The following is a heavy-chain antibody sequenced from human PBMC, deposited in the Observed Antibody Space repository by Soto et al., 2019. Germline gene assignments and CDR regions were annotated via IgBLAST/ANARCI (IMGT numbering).Heavy chain of an antibody. CDR1: VGSISSGDYY. CDR2: IYYRGST. D-gene: IGHD6-25*01. Sequence: QVQLQESGPGLVKPSQTLSLTCTVSVGSISSGDYYWSWIRQPPGKGLEWIGYIYYRGSTYYNPSLKSRGTRSVDTSKNQCSLKLSSVTAADTAVYYCARRLSAAYYYGMAGWGQGTTVTVSS. CDR3: ARRLSAAYYYGMAG. V-gene: IGHV4-30-4*01. J-gene: IGHJ6*02.